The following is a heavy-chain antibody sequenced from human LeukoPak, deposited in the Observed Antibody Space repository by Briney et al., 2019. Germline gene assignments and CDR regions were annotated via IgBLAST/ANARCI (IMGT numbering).Heavy chain of an antibody. CDR2: IYPGDSDT. D-gene: IGHD3-3*01. CDR1: AYCFTTYC. J-gene: IGHJ4*02. CDR3: ARPPFLEWLPLDY. V-gene: IGHV5-51*01. Sequence: LGASLKISCKAAAYCFTTYCVGAWRRLTGTGLEGMGIIYPGDSDTRYSPSFQGQVTSSADKSISTAYLQWSSLKASDTAMYYRARPPFLEWLPLDYWGQGTLVTVAS.